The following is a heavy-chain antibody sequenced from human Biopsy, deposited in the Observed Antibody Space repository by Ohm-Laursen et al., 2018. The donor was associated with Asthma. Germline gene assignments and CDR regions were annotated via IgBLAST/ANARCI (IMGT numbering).Heavy chain of an antibody. V-gene: IGHV3-11*06. CDR3: ARRSRESVSSPWYFDL. D-gene: IGHD6-6*01. J-gene: IGHJ2*01. CDR2: ISDDGTYT. Sequence: GSLRLSCTASGFTFSDYYISWVRQAPGKGLEWVSYISDDGTYTAYADSVKGRFTISRDNAKNSLFLQVRGLRAEDTAVYFCARRSRESVSSPWYFDLWGRGTLVTVSS. CDR1: GFTFSDYY.